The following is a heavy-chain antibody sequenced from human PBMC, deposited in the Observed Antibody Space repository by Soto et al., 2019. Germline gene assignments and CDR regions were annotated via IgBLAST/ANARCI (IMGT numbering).Heavy chain of an antibody. J-gene: IGHJ4*02. CDR1: GGSISSGGYS. V-gene: IGHV4-31*03. D-gene: IGHD2-15*01. Sequence: QLQLQESDPGLVKPSQTLSLTCTVSGGSISSGGYSWSWIRQHPGKGLEWIGYISYNGNTYYNPSLKRRATMSADTSKNQFSLKLSSVTVADTAVYYCARRCSGGSCLDYWGQGTLVTVSS. CDR2: ISYNGNT. CDR3: ARRCSGGSCLDY.